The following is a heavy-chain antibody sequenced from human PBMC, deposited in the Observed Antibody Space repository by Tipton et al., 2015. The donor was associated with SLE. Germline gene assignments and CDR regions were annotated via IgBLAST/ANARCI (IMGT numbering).Heavy chain of an antibody. CDR1: GGSIRSGYF. CDR3: ARGMVTWRGAIIGVDV. CDR2: IDYSGNT. Sequence: TLSLTCTVSGGSIRSGYFWGWLRQHPEKGLEWIGYIDYSGNTYYNPSLKSRLIISMDTSKNQFSLDLRSVTAADTALYYCARGMVTWRGAIIGVDVWGQGTTVNVSS. V-gene: IGHV4-31*03. J-gene: IGHJ6*02. D-gene: IGHD2-21*02.